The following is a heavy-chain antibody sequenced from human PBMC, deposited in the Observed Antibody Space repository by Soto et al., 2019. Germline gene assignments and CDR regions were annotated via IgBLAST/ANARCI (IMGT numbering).Heavy chain of an antibody. V-gene: IGHV3-33*01. D-gene: IGHD2-15*01. CDR3: AIGGGRAFDI. CDR1: GFTFSSYG. J-gene: IGHJ3*02. Sequence: GGSLRLSCTASGFTFSSYGMHWVRQAPGKGLEWVAVIWYDGSNKYYADSVKGRFTISRDNSKNTLYLQMNSLRAEDTAVYYCAIGGGRAFDIWGQGTMVTVSS. CDR2: IWYDGSNK.